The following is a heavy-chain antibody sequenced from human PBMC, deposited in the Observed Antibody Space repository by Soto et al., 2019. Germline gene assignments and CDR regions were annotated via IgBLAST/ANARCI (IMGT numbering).Heavy chain of an antibody. CDR3: TRDSSRYYYGMGV. D-gene: IGHD6-13*01. J-gene: IGHJ6*02. CDR1: GFTFGDYA. V-gene: IGHV3-49*03. Sequence: GGSLRLSCTASGFTFGDYAVSWFRQAPGKGLEWVGFIRSKAYGGTTEYAASVKGRFTISRDDSKSIAYLQMNSLKTEDTAVYYCTRDSSRYYYGMGVWGQGTTVTVS. CDR2: IRSKAYGGTT.